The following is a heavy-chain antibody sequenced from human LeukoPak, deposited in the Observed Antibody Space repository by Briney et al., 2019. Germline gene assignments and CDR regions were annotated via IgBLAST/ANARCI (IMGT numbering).Heavy chain of an antibody. D-gene: IGHD3-22*01. CDR2: ISYDGSNK. CDR1: GFTFSSYA. V-gene: IGHV3-30*04. Sequence: PGGSLRLSCAASGFTFSSYAMHWVCQAPGKGLEWVAVISYDGSNKYYADSVKGRFTISRDNSKNTLYLQMNSLKTEDTAVYYCTTDVTPSYYYDSSGLTFDIWGQGTMVTVSS. J-gene: IGHJ3*02. CDR3: TTDVTPSYYYDSSGLTFDI.